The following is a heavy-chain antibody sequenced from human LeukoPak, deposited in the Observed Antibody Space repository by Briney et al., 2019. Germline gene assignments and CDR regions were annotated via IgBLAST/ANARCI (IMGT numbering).Heavy chain of an antibody. V-gene: IGHV4-31*03. D-gene: IGHD5-18*01. J-gene: IGHJ6*04. Sequence: SETLSLTCTVSGGSISSGGYYWSWIRQHPGKGLEWIGYIYYSGSTYYNSSLKSRVTISVDTSKNQFSLKLSSVTAADTAVYYCARDLLVDTAVDVWGKGTTVTVSS. CDR2: IYYSGST. CDR3: ARDLLVDTAVDV. CDR1: GGSISSGGYY.